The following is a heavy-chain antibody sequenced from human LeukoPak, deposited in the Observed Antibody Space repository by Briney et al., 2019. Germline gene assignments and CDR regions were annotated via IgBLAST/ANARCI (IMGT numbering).Heavy chain of an antibody. CDR3: ARGFAGVGATVH. J-gene: IGHJ4*02. D-gene: IGHD1-26*01. CDR1: TFTFGDYP. CDR2: IYSGGST. Sequence: PGGSLRLSCTSATFTFGDYPLSWVRQAPGKGLEWVSVIYSGGSTYYADSVKGRFTISRDNSKNTLYLQMNSLRAEDTAVYYCARGFAGVGATVHWGQGTLVTVSS. V-gene: IGHV3-66*01.